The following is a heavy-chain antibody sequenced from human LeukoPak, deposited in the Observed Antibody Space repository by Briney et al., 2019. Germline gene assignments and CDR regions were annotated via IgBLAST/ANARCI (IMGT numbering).Heavy chain of an antibody. D-gene: IGHD6-13*01. V-gene: IGHV4-38-2*02. J-gene: IGHJ4*02. CDR3: AREWAAAIPGPGVY. CDR1: GYSISSGYY. CDR2: IYHSGST. Sequence: SETLSLTCTVSGYSISSGYYWGWIRQPPGKGLEWIGSIYHSGSTYYNPPLKSRVTISVDTSKNQFSLKLSSVTAADTAVYYCAREWAAAIPGPGVYWGQGTLVTVSS.